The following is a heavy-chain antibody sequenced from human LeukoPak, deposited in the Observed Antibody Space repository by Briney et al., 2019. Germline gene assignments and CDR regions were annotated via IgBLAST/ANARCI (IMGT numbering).Heavy chain of an antibody. CDR3: TTGYDKDY. D-gene: IGHD5-12*01. CDR2: IRSKTNSYAT. V-gene: IGHV3-73*01. CDR1: GFTFSDSA. Sequence: GGSLRLSCAASGFTFSDSAVHWVRQASGKELEWVGRIRSKTNSYATSYAASVKGRFTISRDDSKNTAYLQMNSLKTEDTAVYYCTTGYDKDYWGQGTLVTVSS. J-gene: IGHJ4*02.